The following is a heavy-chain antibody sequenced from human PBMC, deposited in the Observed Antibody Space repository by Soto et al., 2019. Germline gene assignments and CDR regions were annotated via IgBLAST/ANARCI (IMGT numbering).Heavy chain of an antibody. V-gene: IGHV3-21*04. CDR1: GFSFNNYG. D-gene: IGHD2-2*01. Sequence: GGSLRLSCVVYGFSFNNYGINWVRQAPGKGLEWVSTVSKSDYTYYSDLVKGRFTISRDNAKNTVSLQMNTLRVEDTAVYFCAREDSIIIPAVSDFWGQGTLVTVSS. J-gene: IGHJ4*02. CDR3: AREDSIIIPAVSDF. CDR2: VSKSDYT.